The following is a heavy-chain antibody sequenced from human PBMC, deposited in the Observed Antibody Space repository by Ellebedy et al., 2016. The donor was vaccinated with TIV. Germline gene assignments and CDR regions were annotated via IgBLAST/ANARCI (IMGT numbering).Heavy chain of an antibody. CDR2: IYYTGST. Sequence: SETLSLXCTVSGASISPYYWSWIRQPPGKGLEWIGYIYYTGSTNYNPSLKSRVTFSLDTSKNQFSLKLSSVTAADTAVYYCAKENEVISTWYGKWFDPWGQGTLVTVSS. D-gene: IGHD6-13*01. CDR1: GASISPYY. V-gene: IGHV4-59*01. CDR3: AKENEVISTWYGKWFDP. J-gene: IGHJ5*02.